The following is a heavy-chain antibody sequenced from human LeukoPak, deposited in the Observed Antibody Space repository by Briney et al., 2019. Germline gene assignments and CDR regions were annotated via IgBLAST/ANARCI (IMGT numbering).Heavy chain of an antibody. CDR1: GYSFTSYW. Sequence: GESLKISCKGSGYSFTSYWIGWVRQMPGKGLEWMGIIYPGDSDTRYSPSFQGQVTISADRSISTAYLQWSSLKASDTAMYYCARHYTTGTTYNWFDPWGQGTLVTVSS. CDR3: ARHYTTGTTYNWFDP. V-gene: IGHV5-51*01. CDR2: IYPGDSDT. J-gene: IGHJ5*02. D-gene: IGHD1-1*01.